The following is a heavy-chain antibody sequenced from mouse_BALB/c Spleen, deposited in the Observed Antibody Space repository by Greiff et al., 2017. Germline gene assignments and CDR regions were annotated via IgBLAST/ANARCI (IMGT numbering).Heavy chain of an antibody. Sequence: QVQLQQPGAELVKPGTSVKLSCKASGYNFTSYWINWVKLRPGQGLEWIGDIYPGSGSTNYNEKFKSKATLTVDTSSSTAYMQLSSLASEDSALYYCARMGDYDDYAMDYWGQGTSVTVSS. CDR3: ARMGDYDDYAMDY. CDR1: GYNFTSYW. CDR2: IYPGSGST. D-gene: IGHD2-4*01. V-gene: IGHV1-55*01. J-gene: IGHJ4*01.